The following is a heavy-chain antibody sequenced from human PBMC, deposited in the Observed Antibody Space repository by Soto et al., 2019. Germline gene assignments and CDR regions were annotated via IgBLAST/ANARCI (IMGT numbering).Heavy chain of an antibody. CDR1: GGTFTSYA. CDR3: ATRTRLDYYDRSGQLDY. D-gene: IGHD3-22*01. V-gene: IGHV1-69*01. CDR2: ITHIFGTA. Sequence: QVQLVQSGAAVKQPGSSVKLSCRTSGGTFTSYAVSWVRQAPGQGLEWMGEITHIFGTANSAQTFQGRVTITADESTSTAYMEVNRLRSEDTAVYYCATRTRLDYYDRSGQLDYWGQGTLVTVSS. J-gene: IGHJ4*02.